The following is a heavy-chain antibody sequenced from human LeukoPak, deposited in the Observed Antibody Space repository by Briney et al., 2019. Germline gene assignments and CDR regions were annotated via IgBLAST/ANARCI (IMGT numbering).Heavy chain of an antibody. V-gene: IGHV3-66*02. CDR3: ARSSGGAIAARPGQFDY. J-gene: IGHJ4*02. CDR2: IYSGGST. D-gene: IGHD6-6*01. Sequence: GGSLRLSCAASGFTVSSNYMSWVRQAPGKGLEWVSVIYSGGSTYYADSVKGRFTISRDNSKNTLYLQMNSLRAEDTAVYYCARSSGGAIAARPGQFDYWGQGTLVTASS. CDR1: GFTVSSNY.